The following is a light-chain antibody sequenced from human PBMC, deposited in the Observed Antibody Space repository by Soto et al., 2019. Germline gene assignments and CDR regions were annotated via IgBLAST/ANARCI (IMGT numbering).Light chain of an antibody. CDR3: QQRSSWPLT. J-gene: IGKJ4*01. CDR2: GAS. V-gene: IGKV3-11*01. Sequence: EIVLTQSPATLSLSPGERATLSCRASQSVSSYLAWYQQKPGQAPRLHIYGASNRATGIPARFSGSGSGTDFTLTISSLEPEDFAVYYCQQRSSWPLTFGGGTKVDIK. CDR1: QSVSSY.